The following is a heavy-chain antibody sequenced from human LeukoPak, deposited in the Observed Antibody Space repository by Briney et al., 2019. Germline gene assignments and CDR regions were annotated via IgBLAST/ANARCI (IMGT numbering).Heavy chain of an antibody. V-gene: IGHV4-59*12. Sequence: SETLSLTCTVSGGSISSYYWSWIRQPPGKGLEWIGYIYHSGSTYYNPSLKSRVTISVDRSKNQFSLKLSSVTAADTAVYYCARVRQDDYGDSLDYWGQGTLATVSS. D-gene: IGHD4-17*01. J-gene: IGHJ4*02. CDR3: ARVRQDDYGDSLDY. CDR2: IYHSGST. CDR1: GGSISSYY.